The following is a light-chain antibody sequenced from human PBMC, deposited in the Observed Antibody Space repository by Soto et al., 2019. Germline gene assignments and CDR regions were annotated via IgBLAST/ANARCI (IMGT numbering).Light chain of an antibody. CDR1: QSVSSGY. J-gene: IGKJ1*01. V-gene: IGKV3-15*01. CDR2: GAS. Sequence: EIVMTQSPATLSVSPGERATLSCRASQSVSSGYLAWYQQKPGQAPRLLIYGASTRATGIPARFSGSGSGTEFTLTISSLQSEDFAVYYCQQYNNWPRTFGQGTKVDIK. CDR3: QQYNNWPRT.